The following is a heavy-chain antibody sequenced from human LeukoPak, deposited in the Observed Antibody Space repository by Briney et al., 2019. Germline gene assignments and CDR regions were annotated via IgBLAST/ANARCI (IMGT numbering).Heavy chain of an antibody. D-gene: IGHD2-15*01. CDR2: IYTSGST. CDR3: ARDIVVVVAAKIQNWFDP. CDR1: GGSISSGSYY. V-gene: IGHV4-61*02. Sequence: PSETLSLTCTVSGGSISSGSYYWSWIRQPAGKGLEWIGRIYTSGSTNYNPSLKSLVTISVGTSKNQFSLKLSSVTAADTAVYYCARDIVVVVAAKIQNWFDPWGQGTLVTVSS. J-gene: IGHJ5*02.